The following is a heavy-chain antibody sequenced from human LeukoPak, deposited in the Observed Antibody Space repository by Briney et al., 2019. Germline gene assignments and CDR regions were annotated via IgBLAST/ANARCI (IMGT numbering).Heavy chain of an antibody. V-gene: IGHV1-2*02. D-gene: IGHD3-9*01. CDR2: ISPNSGGT. CDR1: GYTFTAYY. J-gene: IGHJ4*02. Sequence: ASVKVSCKTSGYTFTAYYLHWVRQAPGQGLEWMGCISPNSGGTDYAQKFQGRVTMTTDTSTSTAYMDLRSLRSDDTAVYYCARDQAATNTQVRFCLDWGQGTLVTVSS. CDR3: ARDQAATNTQVRFCLD.